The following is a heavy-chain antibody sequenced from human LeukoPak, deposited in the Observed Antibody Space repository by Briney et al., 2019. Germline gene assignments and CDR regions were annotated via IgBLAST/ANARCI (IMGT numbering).Heavy chain of an antibody. D-gene: IGHD3-3*01. CDR2: INPNSGGT. V-gene: IGHV1-2*06. CDR1: GYTFTGYY. J-gene: IGHJ3*02. Sequence: GASVKVSCKASGYTFTGYYMHWVRQAPGQGLEWMGRINPNSGGTNYAQKFQGRVTMTRDTSISTAYMELSRLRSDDTAVYYCASLYVDFPDAFDIWGQGTMVTVSS. CDR3: ASLYVDFPDAFDI.